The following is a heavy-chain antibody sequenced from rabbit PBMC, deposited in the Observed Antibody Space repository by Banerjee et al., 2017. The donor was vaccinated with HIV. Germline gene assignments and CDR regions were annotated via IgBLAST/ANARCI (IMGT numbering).Heavy chain of an antibody. Sequence: QSLEESGGDLVKPGASLTLTCTASGFSFSSNYYMCWVRQAPGKGLEWIACIYTDSSGITYYARWAKGRFTISKTSSTTVTLQMTSLTAADTATYFCARGGYSSEWGFDLWGPGTLVTVS. J-gene: IGHJ4*01. CDR3: ARGGYSSEWGFDL. CDR1: GFSFSSNYY. CDR2: IYTDSSGIT. V-gene: IGHV1S40*01. D-gene: IGHD4-1*01.